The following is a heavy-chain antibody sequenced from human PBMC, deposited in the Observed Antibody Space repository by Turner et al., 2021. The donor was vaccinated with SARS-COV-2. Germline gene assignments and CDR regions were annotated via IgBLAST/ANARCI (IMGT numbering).Heavy chain of an antibody. CDR3: ARVDYYYYGMDV. CDR1: GGSISSGGYS. V-gene: IGHV4-30-2*01. J-gene: IGHJ6*02. CDR2: IYHSGST. Sequence: QLQLQESGSGLVKPSPTLSLTCAVSGGSISSGGYSWRWIRQPPGKGLEWIGYIYHSGSTYYNPSLKSRVTISLDRSKNQFSLKLSSVTAADTAVYYCARVDYYYYGMDVWGQGTTVTVSS.